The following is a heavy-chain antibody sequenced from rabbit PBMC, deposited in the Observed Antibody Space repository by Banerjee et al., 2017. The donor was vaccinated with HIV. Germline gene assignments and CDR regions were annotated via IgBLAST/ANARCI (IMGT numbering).Heavy chain of an antibody. CDR1: GFSFSNRCV. V-gene: IGHV1S45*01. D-gene: IGHD4-2*01. Sequence: QEQLEESGGDLVKPEGSLALTCTASGFSFSNRCVMCWVRQTPGKGLEWIACIYAGSSGSTYYASWAKGRFTISKSTSLDTVDLKMTSLTAADTATYFCTRGPYAGYAGSDAFNLWGQGTLVTVS. J-gene: IGHJ4*01. CDR2: IYAGSSGST. CDR3: TRGPYAGYAGSDAFNL.